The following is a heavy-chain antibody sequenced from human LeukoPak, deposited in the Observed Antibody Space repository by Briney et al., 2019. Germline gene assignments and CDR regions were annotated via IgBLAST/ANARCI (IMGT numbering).Heavy chain of an antibody. Sequence: ASVKVSCKASGYTFTGYYMHWVRQAPGRGLEWMGWINPNSGGTNYAQKFQGRVTMTRDTSISTAYMGLSRLRSDDTAVYYCARDLGYEQQLPNEKRRNSGLDWFDPWGQGTLVTVSS. CDR3: ARDLGYEQQLPNEKRRNSGLDWFDP. D-gene: IGHD6-13*01. CDR1: GYTFTGYY. V-gene: IGHV1-2*02. CDR2: INPNSGGT. J-gene: IGHJ5*02.